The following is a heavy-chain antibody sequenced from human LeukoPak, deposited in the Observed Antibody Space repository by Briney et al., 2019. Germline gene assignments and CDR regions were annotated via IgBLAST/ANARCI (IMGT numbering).Heavy chain of an antibody. CDR2: ISYDGSNK. V-gene: IGHV3-30*01. J-gene: IGHJ4*02. Sequence: GSLELSRAASGFTFSSLAMHWVRPAPGKGLEGVAVISYDGSNKYYGDSVKGRFTISRDNSKNTLYLQMNSLRAEDTAVYYCAREPNSYTFDYWGQGTLVTVSS. D-gene: IGHD2-2*02. CDR1: GFTFSSLA. CDR3: AREPNSYTFDY.